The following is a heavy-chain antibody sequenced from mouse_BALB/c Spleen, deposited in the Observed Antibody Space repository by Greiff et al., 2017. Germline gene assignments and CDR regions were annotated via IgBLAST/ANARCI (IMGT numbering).Heavy chain of an antibody. V-gene: IGHV1S56*01. CDR1: GYTFTSYY. Sequence: LQESGPELVKPGASVKMSCKASGYTFTSYYIHWVKQRPGQGLEWIGWIYPGDGSTKYNEKFKGKTTLTADKSSSTAYMLLSSLTSEDSAIYFCANIYYGYGENAMDYWGQGTSVTVSS. CDR3: ANIYYGYGENAMDY. D-gene: IGHD2-2*01. CDR2: IYPGDGST. J-gene: IGHJ4*01.